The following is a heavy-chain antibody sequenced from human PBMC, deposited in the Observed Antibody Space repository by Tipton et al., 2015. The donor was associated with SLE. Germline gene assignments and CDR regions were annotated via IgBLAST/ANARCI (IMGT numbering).Heavy chain of an antibody. Sequence: TLSLTCSVSGGSLIICFYIWSWLRQPAGKGLEWIGRVYARGSNHYNPSLNTRVIIAVDTSKNQFSRKLTSVTAADTAVYYCASSGYSTGPGAFDFWGQGTLVTVPS. CDR3: ASSGYSTGPGAFDF. D-gene: IGHD6-19*01. CDR2: VYARGSN. CDR1: GGSLIICFYI. V-gene: IGHV4-61*02. J-gene: IGHJ3*01.